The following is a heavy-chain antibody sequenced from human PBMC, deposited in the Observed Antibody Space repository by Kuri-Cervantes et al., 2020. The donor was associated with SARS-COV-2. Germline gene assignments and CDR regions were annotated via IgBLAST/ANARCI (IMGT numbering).Heavy chain of an antibody. CDR1: GGTFSSYA. J-gene: IGHJ4*02. CDR2: IIPIFGTA. Sequence: SVKVSCKASGGTFSSYAISWVRQAPGQGLEWMGGIIPIFGTANYAQKFQGRVTITTDESTSTAYMELSSLRSEDTAVYYCAKDHFGLAASPGQVAFDYWGQGTLVTVSS. V-gene: IGHV1-69*05. D-gene: IGHD6-13*01. CDR3: AKDHFGLAASPGQVAFDY.